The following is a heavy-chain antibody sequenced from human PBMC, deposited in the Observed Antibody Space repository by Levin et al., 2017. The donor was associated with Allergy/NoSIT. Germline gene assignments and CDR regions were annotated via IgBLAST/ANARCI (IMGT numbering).Heavy chain of an antibody. V-gene: IGHV3-66*04. CDR3: AGHSGGWYGRGWFDP. CDR1: GFTVSSNY. D-gene: IGHD6-19*01. J-gene: IGHJ5*02. Sequence: GGSLRLSCVASGFTVSSNYMSWVRQAPGKGLEWVSVLYSDGRTYYADSVKGRFTISRDNPKNTLYLQMNSLRDEDTAVYYCAGHSGGWYGRGWFDPWGQGTLVTVSS. CDR2: LYSDGRT.